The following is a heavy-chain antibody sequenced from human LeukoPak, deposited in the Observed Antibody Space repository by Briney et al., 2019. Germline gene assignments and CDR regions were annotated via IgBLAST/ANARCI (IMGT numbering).Heavy chain of an antibody. CDR3: ARSVGDYDYVWGSYRYTGTFDY. D-gene: IGHD3-16*02. CDR2: INHSGST. Sequence: SETLSLTCAVYGGSFSGYFWSWIRQPPGKGLEWIGEINHSGSTNYNPSLKSRVTISVDRSKNQSSLKLSSVTAADTAVYYCARSVGDYDYVWGSYRYTGTFDYWGQGTLVTVSS. CDR1: GGSFSGYF. J-gene: IGHJ4*02. V-gene: IGHV4-34*01.